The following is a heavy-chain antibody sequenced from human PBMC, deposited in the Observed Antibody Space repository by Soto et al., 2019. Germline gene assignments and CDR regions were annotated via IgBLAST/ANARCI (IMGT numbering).Heavy chain of an antibody. CDR2: MNPNSGNT. V-gene: IGHV1-8*01. J-gene: IGHJ4*02. Sequence: GASVKVYCKASGYTFTIYDINWVRQATGQGLEWMGWMNPNSGNTGYAQKFQGRVTMTRNTSISTAYMELSSLRSEETAVYYCQRVIRGYSGTWGQGTLVTVSS. D-gene: IGHD5-12*01. CDR1: GYTFTIYD. CDR3: QRVIRGYSGT.